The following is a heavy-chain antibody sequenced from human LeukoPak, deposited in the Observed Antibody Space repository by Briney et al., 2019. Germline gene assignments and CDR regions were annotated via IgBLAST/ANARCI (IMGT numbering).Heavy chain of an antibody. D-gene: IGHD6-13*01. CDR3: AKVTGYSSSWYGYFDY. Sequence: GGSLRLSCAASGFTFSSYAMSWARQAPGKGLEWVSAISGSAFSTYYADSVKGRFTISRDNSKNTVYLQMNSLRADDTAVYYCAKVTGYSSSWYGYFDYWGQGTLVTVSS. CDR1: GFTFSSYA. J-gene: IGHJ4*02. V-gene: IGHV3-23*01. CDR2: ISGSAFST.